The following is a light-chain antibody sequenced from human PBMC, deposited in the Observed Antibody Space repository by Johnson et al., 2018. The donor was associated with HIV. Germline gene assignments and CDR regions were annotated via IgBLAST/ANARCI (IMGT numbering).Light chain of an antibody. Sequence: QSVLTQPPSVSAAPGQKVTISCSGSSSTIGNNYVSWYQVLPGTALKLLIYKNNERPSGIPDRFSGSKSGTSATLGITGLQTGDEADYYCGTWDTSLSAGGVFGTGTKVTVL. J-gene: IGLJ1*01. CDR3: GTWDTSLSAGGV. CDR1: SSTIGNNY. V-gene: IGLV1-51*02. CDR2: KNN.